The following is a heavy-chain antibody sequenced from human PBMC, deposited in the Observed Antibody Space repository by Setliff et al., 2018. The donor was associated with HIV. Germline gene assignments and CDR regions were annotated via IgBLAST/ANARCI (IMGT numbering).Heavy chain of an antibody. CDR2: INPNSGGT. V-gene: IGHV1-2*02. CDR3: ARGANNPHWYYDTWSGPSSGYFQH. J-gene: IGHJ1*01. D-gene: IGHD3-3*01. Sequence: ASVKVSCKAYGYTLAGYFMHWVRQAPGQGLEWMGWINPNSGGTNYAQKFQGRVTMTTDTSISTSYLDLSRLRSDDTAVYYCARGANNPHWYYDTWSGPSSGYFQHWGQGTLVTVSS. CDR1: GYTLAGYF.